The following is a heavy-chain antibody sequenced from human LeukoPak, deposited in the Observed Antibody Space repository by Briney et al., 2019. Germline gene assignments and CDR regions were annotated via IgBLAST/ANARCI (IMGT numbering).Heavy chain of an antibody. V-gene: IGHV3-7*05. Sequence: PRGSLRLSFAASGFTFSSYWMSWVRPARGKGLEWVANIKQDGSDKNYVDSVKGRFIISRDNAKNSLFLQMNSLRAEDTAVYYCARDGWSVDYWGQGTLVTVSS. J-gene: IGHJ4*02. CDR3: ARDGWSVDY. D-gene: IGHD2-15*01. CDR2: IKQDGSDK. CDR1: GFTFSSYW.